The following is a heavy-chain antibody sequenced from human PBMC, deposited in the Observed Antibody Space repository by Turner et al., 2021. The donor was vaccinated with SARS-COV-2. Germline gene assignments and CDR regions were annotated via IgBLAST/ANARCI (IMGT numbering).Heavy chain of an antibody. V-gene: IGHV3-23*01. CDR3: AREAAAGNFHGWFDP. CDR1: GFTFSSYA. Sequence: EVQLLESGGGLVQPGGSLRLSCAASGFTFSSYAMSWVRQAPGKGLEWVSAIKGRFTISRDNSKNTLYLQMNSLRVEDTAVYSCAREAAAGNFHGWFDPWGQGTLVTVSS. CDR2: I. D-gene: IGHD6-13*01. J-gene: IGHJ5*02.